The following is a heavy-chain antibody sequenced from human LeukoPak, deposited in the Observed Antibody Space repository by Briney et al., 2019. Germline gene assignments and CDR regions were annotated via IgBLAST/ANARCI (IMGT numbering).Heavy chain of an antibody. CDR1: GYTLTELS. J-gene: IGHJ4*02. V-gene: IGHV1-24*01. Sequence: HRASVMVSCKVSGYTLTELSMHWVRQAPGKGLEWMGGFDPEDGETIYAQKFQGRVTMTEDTSTDTAYMELSSLRSEDTAVYYCATGVPAAMLPYYFDYWGQGTLVTVSS. D-gene: IGHD2-2*01. CDR2: FDPEDGET. CDR3: ATGVPAAMLPYYFDY.